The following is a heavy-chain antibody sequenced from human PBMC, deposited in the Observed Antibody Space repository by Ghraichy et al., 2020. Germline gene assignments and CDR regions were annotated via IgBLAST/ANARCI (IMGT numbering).Heavy chain of an antibody. CDR2: INHSGST. CDR3: ARLTTVVRKGRWYFDL. J-gene: IGHJ2*01. CDR1: GGSFSGYY. V-gene: IGHV4-34*01. Sequence: SETLSLTCAVYGGSFSGYYWSWIRQPPGKGLEWIGEINHSGSTNYNPSLKSRVTISVDTSKNQFSLKLSSVTAADTAVYYCARLTTVVRKGRWYFDLWGRGTLVTVSS. D-gene: IGHD4-23*01.